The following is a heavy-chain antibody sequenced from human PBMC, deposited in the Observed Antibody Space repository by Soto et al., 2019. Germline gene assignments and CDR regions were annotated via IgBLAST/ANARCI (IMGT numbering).Heavy chain of an antibody. CDR2: ISSSSSYI. Sequence: GGSLRLSCAASGFTFSSYSMNWVRQAPGKGLEWVSSISSSSSYIYYADSVKGRFTISRDNAKNSLYLQMNSLRAEDTAVYYCARELRCGGDCYYDFDDWGQGTLVTVSS. CDR3: ARELRCGGDCYYDFDD. J-gene: IGHJ4*02. V-gene: IGHV3-21*01. CDR1: GFTFSSYS. D-gene: IGHD2-21*02.